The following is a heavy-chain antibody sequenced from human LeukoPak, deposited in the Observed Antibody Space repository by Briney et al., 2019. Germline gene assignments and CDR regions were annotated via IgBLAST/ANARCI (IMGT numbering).Heavy chain of an antibody. D-gene: IGHD3-10*01. CDR3: ARGRITMVRGVRELYGMDV. J-gene: IGHJ6*04. CDR2: INHSGST. Sequence: SETLSLTCAVYGGSFSGYYWSWIRQPPGKGLEWIGEINHSGSTNYNPSLKSRVTISVDTSKNQFSLKLSSVTAADTAVYYCARGRITMVRGVRELYGMDVWGKGTTVTVSS. V-gene: IGHV4-34*01. CDR1: GGSFSGYY.